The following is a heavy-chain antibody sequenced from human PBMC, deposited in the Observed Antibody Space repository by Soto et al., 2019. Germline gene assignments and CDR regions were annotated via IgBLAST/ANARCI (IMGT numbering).Heavy chain of an antibody. CDR1: GFTFADSV. J-gene: IGHJ4*02. V-gene: IGHV3-49*05. CDR2: IRRKAHGGTT. Sequence: EVQLVESGGGLVKPGRSLILSCTASGFTFADSVMSWFRQAPGKGLEWVGFIRRKAHGGTTEYAASVEGRFTISRDDSTSIAYLQMNSLKTDDTAVYYCARDLVSDYWGQGTLVTVSS. CDR3: ARDLVSDY.